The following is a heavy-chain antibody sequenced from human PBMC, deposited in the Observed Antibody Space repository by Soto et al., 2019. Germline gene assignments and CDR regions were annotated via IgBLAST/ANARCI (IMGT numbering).Heavy chain of an antibody. CDR1: GGTFSSYA. V-gene: IGHV1-69*01. Sequence: QVQLVQSGAEVKKPGSSVKVSCEASGGTFSSYAISWVRQAPGQGLEWMGGIIPIFGTANYAQKFQDRVTITADESTSTAYMELSSLRSEDTAVYCCARSSITLVREADYALVVWGQGTTVTVTS. CDR3: ARSSITLVREADYALVV. J-gene: IGHJ6*02. CDR2: IIPIFGTA. D-gene: IGHD3-10*01.